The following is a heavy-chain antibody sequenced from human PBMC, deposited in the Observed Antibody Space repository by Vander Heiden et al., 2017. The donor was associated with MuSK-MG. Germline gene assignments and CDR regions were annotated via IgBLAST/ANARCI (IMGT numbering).Heavy chain of an antibody. Sequence: QVQLGQWGAGLLKPSETLSLTCAGYGGASMGYYWTWVRQAQVRGLEGIGEGDHSGSHVYNPSRERRVSMSLDTVKKKFYLTMNCLTAADAATYYCARGHSASSYYYFLEFWGQGTVVSVSS. D-gene: IGHD3-10*01. CDR1: GGASMGYY. V-gene: IGHV4-34*01. CDR2: GDHSGSH. J-gene: IGHJ4*02. CDR3: ARGHSASSYYYFLEF.